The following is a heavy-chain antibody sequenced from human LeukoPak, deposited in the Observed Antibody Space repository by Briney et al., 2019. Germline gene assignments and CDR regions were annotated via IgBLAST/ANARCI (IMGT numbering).Heavy chain of an antibody. CDR1: GFTVSSNY. Sequence: GGSLRLXCAASGFTVSSNYMSWVRQAPGKGLEWVSVIYSGGSTYYAGSVKGRFTISRDNSKNTLYLQMNSLRAEDTAVYYCARPRGGYYDSSGLDAFDIWGQRTMVTVSS. D-gene: IGHD3-22*01. CDR2: IYSGGST. CDR3: ARPRGGYYDSSGLDAFDI. J-gene: IGHJ3*02. V-gene: IGHV3-66*02.